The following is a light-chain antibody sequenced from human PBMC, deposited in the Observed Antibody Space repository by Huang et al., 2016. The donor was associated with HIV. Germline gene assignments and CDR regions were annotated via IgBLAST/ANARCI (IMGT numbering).Light chain of an antibody. CDR1: KSVLNRSNNKKY. J-gene: IGKJ1*01. CDR3: QQYFNTPPT. V-gene: IGKV4-1*01. CDR2: RAS. Sequence: DIVMTQSPDSLAVSLGERATIKCKSSKSVLNRSNNKKYLAWYQKKPGQPPKLVIYRASTRESGVPGRFSGSGSETDFTLTISSLQAEDVAVDYCQQYFNTPPTFGQGTKVEIK.